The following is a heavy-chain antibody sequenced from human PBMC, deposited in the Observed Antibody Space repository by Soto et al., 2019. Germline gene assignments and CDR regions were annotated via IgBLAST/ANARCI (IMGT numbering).Heavy chain of an antibody. Sequence: QVQLVQSGAEVKKPGASVKVSCKASGYTFTSYGISWVRQAPGQGLEWMGWISAYNGNTNYAQKLQGRVTMTTDKSTSTAYMELRSLRSDDTAVYYCARDQHYGDKQYYFDYWGQGTLVTVSS. V-gene: IGHV1-18*01. J-gene: IGHJ4*02. CDR2: ISAYNGNT. D-gene: IGHD4-17*01. CDR3: ARDQHYGDKQYYFDY. CDR1: GYTFTSYG.